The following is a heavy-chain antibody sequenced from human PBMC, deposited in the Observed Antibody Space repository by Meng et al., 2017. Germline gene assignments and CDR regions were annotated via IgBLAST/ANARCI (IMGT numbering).Heavy chain of an antibody. CDR1: GGSINSDDYY. CDR2: IYYRGSN. D-gene: IGHD4-17*01. V-gene: IGHV4-30-4*08. J-gene: IGHJ4*02. CDR3: ARGDYDGLAY. Sequence: QVQLQESGPGLVKPSQTLSLTCTVSGGSINSDDYYWSLIRQPPGKGLEWIGFIYYRGSNYYNPALKSRSFTSVGTSKNQFPLKGTSVAAADTAVYYCARGDYDGLAYWGQGTLVTVSS.